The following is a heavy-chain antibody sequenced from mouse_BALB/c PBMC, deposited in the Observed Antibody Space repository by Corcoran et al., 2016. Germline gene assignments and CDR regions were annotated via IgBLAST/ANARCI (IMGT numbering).Heavy chain of an antibody. V-gene: IGHV1-18*01. CDR2: INPNNGGT. Sequence: EVQLQQSGPELVKPGASVKISCKTSGYTFTEYTMHWVKQSHGKSLEWIGGINPNNGGTSYNQKFKGKATLTVDKSSSTAYMELRSLTSEDSAVYYCARCVLDYGSSPYYAMDYWGQGTSVTVSS. J-gene: IGHJ4*01. CDR3: ARCVLDYGSSPYYAMDY. D-gene: IGHD1-1*01. CDR1: GYTFTEYT.